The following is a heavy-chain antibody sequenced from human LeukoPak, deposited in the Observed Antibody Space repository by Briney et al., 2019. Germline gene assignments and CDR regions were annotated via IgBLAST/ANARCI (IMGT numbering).Heavy chain of an antibody. V-gene: IGHV1-69*05. Sequence: SVKVSCKASGYTFTSYYMHWVRQAPGQGLEWMGGIIPIFGTANYAQKFQGRVTITTDESTSTAYMELSSLRSEDPAVYYCARDRDYWGQGTLVTVSS. CDR1: GYTFTSYY. CDR2: IIPIFGTA. CDR3: ARDRDY. J-gene: IGHJ4*02.